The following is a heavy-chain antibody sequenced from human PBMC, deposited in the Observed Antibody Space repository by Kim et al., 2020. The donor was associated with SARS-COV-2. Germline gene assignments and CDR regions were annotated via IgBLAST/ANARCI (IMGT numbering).Heavy chain of an antibody. J-gene: IGHJ4*02. CDR3: AKDWINSGSYFSDY. Sequence: GGSLRLSCAASGFTFSSYGMHWVRQAPGKGLEWVAVISYDGSNKYYADSVKGRFTISRDNSKNTLYLQMNSLRAEDTAVYYCAKDWINSGSYFSDYWGQGTLVTVSS. D-gene: IGHD1-26*01. CDR2: ISYDGSNK. V-gene: IGHV3-30*18. CDR1: GFTFSSYG.